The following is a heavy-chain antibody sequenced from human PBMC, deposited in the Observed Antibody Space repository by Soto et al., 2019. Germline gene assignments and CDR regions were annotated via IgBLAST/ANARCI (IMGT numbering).Heavy chain of an antibody. CDR2: ISSSSSTI. J-gene: IGHJ6*02. V-gene: IGHV3-48*02. Sequence: GGSLRLSCAASGFTFSSYSMNWVRQAPGKGLEWVSYISSSSSTIYYADSVKGRFTISRDNAKNSLYLQMNSLRDEDTAVYYCAREEVEQLASYYYYYYGMDVWGQGTTVTVSS. D-gene: IGHD6-6*01. CDR1: GFTFSSYS. CDR3: AREEVEQLASYYYYYYGMDV.